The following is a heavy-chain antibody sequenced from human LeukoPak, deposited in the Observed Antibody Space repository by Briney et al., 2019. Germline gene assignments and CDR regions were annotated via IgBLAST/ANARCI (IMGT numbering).Heavy chain of an antibody. Sequence: ASVKVSCKASGYTFTAYYIHWVRQAPGQGLEWMGWMNPNSGGTKYAQKFQGRVTMTRDTSISTAYMDLSRLRSDDTAVYYCARELVISRRYSSGWYSGYWGQGTLVTVFS. CDR1: GYTFTAYY. CDR3: ARELVISRRYSSGWYSGY. D-gene: IGHD6-19*01. CDR2: MNPNSGGT. V-gene: IGHV1-2*02. J-gene: IGHJ4*02.